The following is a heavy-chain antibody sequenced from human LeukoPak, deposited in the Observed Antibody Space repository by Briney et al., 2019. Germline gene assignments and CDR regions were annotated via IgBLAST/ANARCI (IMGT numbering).Heavy chain of an antibody. V-gene: IGHV3-30*18. D-gene: IGHD2-8*01. CDR1: GFTFSTYG. J-gene: IGHJ6*03. Sequence: GGSLRLSCAASGFTFSTYGMHWVRQAPGKGLEWVAVISYDGSNKYYADSVKGRFTISRDNSKNTLYLQMNSLRAEDTAVYYCANGYCTNGVCYPYYYYYMDVWGKGTTVTVSS. CDR3: ANGYCTNGVCYPYYYYYMDV. CDR2: ISYDGSNK.